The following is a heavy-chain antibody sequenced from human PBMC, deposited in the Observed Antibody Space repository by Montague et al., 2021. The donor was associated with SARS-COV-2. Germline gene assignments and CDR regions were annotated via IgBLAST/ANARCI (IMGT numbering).Heavy chain of an antibody. V-gene: IGHV4-39*01. CDR2: IYYSGST. Sequence: SETLSLTCTVSDDSISSSSYYWAWIRQPPGKGLEWIGSIYYSGSTYYNPSLKSRVTISVDTSKKQFSLNLSSVTAADTAVYYCARVGGNEYRFFDYWGQGSLVTVSS. D-gene: IGHD1-1*01. J-gene: IGHJ4*02. CDR3: ARVGGNEYRFFDY. CDR1: DDSISSSSYY.